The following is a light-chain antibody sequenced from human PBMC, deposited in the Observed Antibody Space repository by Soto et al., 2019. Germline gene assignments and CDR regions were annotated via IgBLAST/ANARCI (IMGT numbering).Light chain of an antibody. CDR3: MQALQTPFT. CDR2: LGS. CDR1: QSLLHSSGYNY. Sequence: DIVMTQSPLSLPVTPGEPASISCRSSQSLLHSSGYNYLDRYLQKPGQSPQLLIYLGSNRASGVPDRFSGSGSGTDFTLKISRVEAEDVGVYYCMQALQTPFTFGPGTKVDFK. J-gene: IGKJ3*01. V-gene: IGKV2-28*01.